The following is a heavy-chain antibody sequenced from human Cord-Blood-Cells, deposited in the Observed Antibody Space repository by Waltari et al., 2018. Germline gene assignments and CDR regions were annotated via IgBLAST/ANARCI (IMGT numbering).Heavy chain of an antibody. Sequence: QLQLQESGPGSVTPSEPLSLTCTVSGGSLSSSSYYWGWIRQPPGKGLEWIGSIYYSGSTYYNPSLKSRVTISVDTSKNQFSLKLSSVTAADTAVYYCASDVDTAEWGQGTLVTVSS. D-gene: IGHD5-18*01. V-gene: IGHV4-39*01. CDR1: GGSLSSSSYY. CDR3: ASDVDTAE. J-gene: IGHJ4*02. CDR2: IYYSGST.